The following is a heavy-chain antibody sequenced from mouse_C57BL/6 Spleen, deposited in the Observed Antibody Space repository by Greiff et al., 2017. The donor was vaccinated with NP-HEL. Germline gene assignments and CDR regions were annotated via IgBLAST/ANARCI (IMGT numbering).Heavy chain of an antibody. CDR2: INPNNGGT. CDR1: GYTFTDYY. J-gene: IGHJ2*01. D-gene: IGHD1-2*01. CDR3: ARITTATD. V-gene: IGHV1-26*01. Sequence: EVQLQQSGPELVKPGASVKISCKASGYTFTDYYMNWVKQSHGKSLEWIGDINPNNGGTSYNQKFKGKATLTVDKSSSTAYMELRSLTSEDSAVYYCARITTATDWGQGTTLTVSS.